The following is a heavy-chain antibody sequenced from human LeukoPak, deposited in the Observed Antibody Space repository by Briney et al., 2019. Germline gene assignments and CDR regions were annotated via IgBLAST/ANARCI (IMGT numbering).Heavy chain of an antibody. CDR3: ASQDDYGDYRPLY. J-gene: IGHJ4*02. V-gene: IGHV3-30*02. CDR1: GFTFSRYG. D-gene: IGHD4-17*01. Sequence: PGGSLRLSCAASGFTFSRYGMHWVRQAPCKGLEWVAFIRYDGSNKYYADSVKGRFTISRDNSRNTLYLQMNSLRAEDTAVYYCASQDDYGDYRPLYWGQGTLVTVSS. CDR2: IRYDGSNK.